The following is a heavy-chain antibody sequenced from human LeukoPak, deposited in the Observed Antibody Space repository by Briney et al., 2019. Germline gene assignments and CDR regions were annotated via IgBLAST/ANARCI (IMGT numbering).Heavy chain of an antibody. Sequence: GSLRLSCAASRFTFSSYSMNWVRQAPGKGLEWVSSISSSSSYIYYADSVKGRFTVSRDNAKNSLYLQMNSLRAEDTAVYYCARGDSSAAMPRNPWGQGTLVTVSS. D-gene: IGHD2-2*01. V-gene: IGHV3-21*01. J-gene: IGHJ5*02. CDR1: RFTFSSYS. CDR3: ARGDSSAAMPRNP. CDR2: ISSSSSYI.